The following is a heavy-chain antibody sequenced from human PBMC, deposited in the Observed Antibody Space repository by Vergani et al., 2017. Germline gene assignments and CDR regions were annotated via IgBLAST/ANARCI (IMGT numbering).Heavy chain of an antibody. V-gene: IGHV1-46*03. CDR2: INPSGGHT. CDR3: ARGDYGILTGYRY. CDR1: GGTFSSYD. D-gene: IGHD3-9*01. J-gene: IGHJ4*02. Sequence: QVQLVQSGAEVKKPGSSVKVSCKASGGTFSSYDISWVRQAPGQGLEWMGIINPSGGHTNYAQKFQGRVTMTRDTSTSTVYMELSSLRSEDTAIYYCARGDYGILTGYRYWGQGTLVTVSA.